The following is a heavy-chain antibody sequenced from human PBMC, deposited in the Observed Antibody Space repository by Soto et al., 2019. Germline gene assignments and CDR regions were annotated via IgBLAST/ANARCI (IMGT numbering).Heavy chain of an antibody. Sequence: EVQVLESGGGLVQPGGSLRLSCEGSGFTVSSHAMTWIRQAPGKGPEWVSTITTNGGTYYADSVKGRFAISRDTSENTLYLQMNRLGAEDTAAYYCAPHASCSGGSCQYDAFAIRGQGTMVTVSS. D-gene: IGHD2-15*01. J-gene: IGHJ3*02. CDR1: GFTVSSHA. CDR2: ITTNGGT. V-gene: IGHV3-23*01. CDR3: APHASCSGGSCQYDAFAI.